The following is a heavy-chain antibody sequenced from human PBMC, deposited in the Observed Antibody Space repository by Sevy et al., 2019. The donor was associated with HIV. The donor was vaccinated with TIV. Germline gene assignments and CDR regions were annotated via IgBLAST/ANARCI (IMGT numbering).Heavy chain of an antibody. CDR1: GFTFISYA. Sequence: GGSLRLSCAASGFTFISYAMKWVRQAPGKGLEWVSTISSSGGYTYYSDSVKGRFIISRDNSKKTVYLQMNSLRAEDTAVYYCAIDPWAIGGLPYWGQGTLVTVSS. D-gene: IGHD1-26*01. J-gene: IGHJ4*02. CDR2: ISSSGGYT. V-gene: IGHV3-23*01. CDR3: AIDPWAIGGLPY.